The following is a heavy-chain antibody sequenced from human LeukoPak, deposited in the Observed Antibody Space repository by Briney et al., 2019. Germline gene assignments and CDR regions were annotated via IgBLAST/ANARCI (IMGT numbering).Heavy chain of an antibody. CDR1: GGSFSGYY. CDR2: INHSGST. V-gene: IGHV4-34*01. Sequence: PSETLSLTCAVYGGSFSGYYWSWIRQPPGKGLEWIGEINHSGSTNYNPSLKSRVTISVDTSKNQFSLKLSSVTAADTAVYYCARGSSSSWYGTRWGQGTLVTVSS. D-gene: IGHD6-13*01. J-gene: IGHJ4*02. CDR3: ARGSSSSWYGTR.